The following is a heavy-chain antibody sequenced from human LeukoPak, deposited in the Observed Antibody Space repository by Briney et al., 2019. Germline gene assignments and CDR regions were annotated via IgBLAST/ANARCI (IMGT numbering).Heavy chain of an antibody. D-gene: IGHD3-3*01. V-gene: IGHV1-18*01. J-gene: IGHJ4*02. Sequence: ASVKVSCKASVDTFTSYGISWVRQAPGQGLEWMGWISAYNGNTNYAQKLQGRVTMTTDTSASTAYMELRILRSDDTAVYYCARLDFWSGYQFLDYWGQGTLVTVSS. CDR1: VDTFTSYG. CDR3: ARLDFWSGYQFLDY. CDR2: ISAYNGNT.